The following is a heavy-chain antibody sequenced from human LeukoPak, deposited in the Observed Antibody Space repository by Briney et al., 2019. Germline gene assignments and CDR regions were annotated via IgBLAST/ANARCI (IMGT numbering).Heavy chain of an antibody. V-gene: IGHV3-23*01. Sequence: PGGSLRLSCAAPGFTFSSYAMTWVRQAPGKGLEWVSVISGGGTSTYYADSVKGRFTISRDNFKNTLYLQMNSLRAEDTAVYYCARALDSSGWYGRVDYWGQGTLVTVSS. CDR2: ISGGGTST. CDR3: ARALDSSGWYGRVDY. J-gene: IGHJ4*02. CDR1: GFTFSSYA. D-gene: IGHD6-19*01.